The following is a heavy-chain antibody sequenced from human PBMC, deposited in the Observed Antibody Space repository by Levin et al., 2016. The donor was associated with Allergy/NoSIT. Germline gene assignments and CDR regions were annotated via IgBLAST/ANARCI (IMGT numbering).Heavy chain of an antibody. Sequence: GGSLRLSCEASGFTISNNYMTWVRQSPGKGLQWVSVIYSGGIIYYADSVKGRFTISRDNSKNTVYLQMNSVTAEDTAVYYCARYCSSTSCYATDSFDIWGQGTLVTVSS. CDR3: ARYCSSTSCYATDSFDI. J-gene: IGHJ3*02. CDR2: IYSGGII. V-gene: IGHV3-53*01. CDR1: GFTISNNY. D-gene: IGHD2-2*01.